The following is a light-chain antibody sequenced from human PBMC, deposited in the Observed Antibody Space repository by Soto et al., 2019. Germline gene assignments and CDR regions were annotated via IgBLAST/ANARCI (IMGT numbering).Light chain of an antibody. V-gene: IGKV3-20*01. CDR2: GAS. J-gene: IGKJ1*01. CDR1: QSVSSN. CDR3: QQYAGSPWT. Sequence: EIVMTQSPATLSVSPGERATLSCRASQSVSSNLAWYQQKPGQAPRLLISGASNRATGTPDRFRGSGSGTDFTLTISRLEPEDFAVYYCQQYAGSPWTFGQGTKVDIK.